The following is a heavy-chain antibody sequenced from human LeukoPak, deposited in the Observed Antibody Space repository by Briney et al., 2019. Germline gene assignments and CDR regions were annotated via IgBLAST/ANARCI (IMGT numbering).Heavy chain of an antibody. D-gene: IGHD3-10*01. V-gene: IGHV3-30*02. J-gene: IGHJ4*02. CDR2: IRYDVSNK. Sequence: PWGSLRLSCPPSGFSFSSHGLHWLRQAPANGLEWAAFIRYDVSNKYYADSVKGRFRIARDNSKNTLYLQMNRMRAEDTAVYYCARGRLMGSGLPAIDYWGEGTLVTVSS. CDR3: ARGRLMGSGLPAIDY. CDR1: GFSFSSHG.